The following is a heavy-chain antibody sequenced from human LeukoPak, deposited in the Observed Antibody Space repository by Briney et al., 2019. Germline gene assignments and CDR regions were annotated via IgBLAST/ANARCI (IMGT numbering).Heavy chain of an antibody. CDR3: AKGGRIVVPAAIGY. J-gene: IGHJ4*02. V-gene: IGHV3-21*04. Sequence: GGSLRLSCAASGFTFSSYSMNWVRQAPGKGLEWVSSISSSSSYIYYADSVKGRFTISRDNAKNSPYLQMNSLRAEDTALYYCAKGGRIVVPAAIGYWGQGTLVTVSS. CDR2: ISSSSSYI. D-gene: IGHD2-2*02. CDR1: GFTFSSYS.